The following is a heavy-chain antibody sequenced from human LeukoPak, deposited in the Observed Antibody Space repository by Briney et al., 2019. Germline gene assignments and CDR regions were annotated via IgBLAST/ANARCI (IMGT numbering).Heavy chain of an antibody. CDR2: IRYDGSNK. V-gene: IGHV3-30*02. Sequence: PGGSLRLSCAASGFTFSTYIMTWVRQAPGKGLEWVTFIRYDGSNKYYADSVKGRFTISRDNSKNTLYLQMNSLRAEDTAVYYCAKGSKEVLFTRDHYMDVWGKGTTVTISS. D-gene: IGHD3-3*01. J-gene: IGHJ6*03. CDR3: AKGSKEVLFTRDHYMDV. CDR1: GFTFSTYI.